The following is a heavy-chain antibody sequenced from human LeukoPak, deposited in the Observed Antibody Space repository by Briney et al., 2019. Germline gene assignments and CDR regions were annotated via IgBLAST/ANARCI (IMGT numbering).Heavy chain of an antibody. CDR3: VKDRAVEY. CDR2: ISSKGDPT. CDR1: GFSFSSYA. V-gene: IGHV3-64D*06. D-gene: IGHD3-10*01. J-gene: IGHJ4*02. Sequence: PGGSLRLSCSASGFSFSSYAMHWVRLTPGKGLEYVSSISSKGDPTYYADSVRGRFTISRDNSRNTLYLQMSGLRTEDTAVYYCVKDRAVEYWGQGTLVTVSS.